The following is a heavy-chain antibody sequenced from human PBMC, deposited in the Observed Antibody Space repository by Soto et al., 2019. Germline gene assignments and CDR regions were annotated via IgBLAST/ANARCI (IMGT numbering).Heavy chain of an antibody. D-gene: IGHD2-15*01. Sequence: XGSLRLSCAASGFTFTTYGMTWVRQAPGKGLEWVANIKQDGSEKFYVGSVRGRFTTSRDNAKNSMYLQMNSLRAEDTAVYYCARRSSGRLTTAWAPLDWWGQGTLVTVSS. CDR2: IKQDGSEK. J-gene: IGHJ4*02. CDR3: ARRSSGRLTTAWAPLDW. V-gene: IGHV3-7*03. CDR1: GFTFTTYG.